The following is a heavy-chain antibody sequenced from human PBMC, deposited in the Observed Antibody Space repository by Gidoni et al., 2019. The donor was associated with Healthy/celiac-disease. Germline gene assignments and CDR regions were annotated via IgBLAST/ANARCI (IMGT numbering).Heavy chain of an antibody. J-gene: IGHJ2*01. V-gene: IGHV3-21*01. CDR1: GFTFSDYS. D-gene: IGHD3-10*01. Sequence: EVQLVESGGGLVKPGGSLILSVAASGFTFSDYSMNWVRQAPGKGLEWVSSISSSSSYIYYADSVKGRFTISRDSAKNSLYLKMNSLRAEDTAVYYCARDMVQGLRRYFDLWGRGTLVTVSS. CDR3: ARDMVQGLRRYFDL. CDR2: ISSSSSYI.